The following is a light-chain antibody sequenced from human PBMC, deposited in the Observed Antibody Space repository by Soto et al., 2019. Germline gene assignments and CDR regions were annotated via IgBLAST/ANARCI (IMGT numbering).Light chain of an antibody. V-gene: IGKV3D-20*02. CDR1: QSVSSSY. Sequence: EIVLTQSPGTLSLSPGERATLSCRASQSVSSSYLAWYQQKPGQAPKLLIYGASSRATGIPDRFSGSGSGTDFTLTISSLEPEDFAVYYCQQRNNWLTFGPGTKVDIK. CDR3: QQRNNWLT. J-gene: IGKJ3*01. CDR2: GAS.